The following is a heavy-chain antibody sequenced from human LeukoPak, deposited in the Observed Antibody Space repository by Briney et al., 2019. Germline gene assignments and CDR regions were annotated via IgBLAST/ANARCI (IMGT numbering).Heavy chain of an antibody. V-gene: IGHV4-39*01. CDR3: ATRKVPAAIYSWFDP. Sequence: SETLSLTCTVSGGSISSSSYYWGWIRQPPGKGLEWIGSIYYSGSTYYNPSLKSRVTISVDTSKNQFSLKLSSVTAADTAVYYCATRKVPAAIYSWFDPWGQGTLVTVSS. J-gene: IGHJ5*02. D-gene: IGHD2-2*02. CDR1: GGSISSSSYY. CDR2: IYYSGST.